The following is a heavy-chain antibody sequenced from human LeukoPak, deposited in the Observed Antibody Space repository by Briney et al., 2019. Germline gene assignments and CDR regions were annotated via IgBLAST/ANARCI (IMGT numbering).Heavy chain of an antibody. V-gene: IGHV4-39*01. D-gene: IGHD6-13*01. CDR2: LYYTGST. J-gene: IGHJ4*02. CDR1: RGPISSTNYH. CDR3: ASWRNAAADY. Sequence: SETLSLTCTVSRGPISSTNYHRGWISPPPGQGLEWIGTLYYTGSTYYNPSLKSRVTISVDTSKNQFSLKVSSANAADTALYYCASWRNAAADYWGQGTLVTVPS.